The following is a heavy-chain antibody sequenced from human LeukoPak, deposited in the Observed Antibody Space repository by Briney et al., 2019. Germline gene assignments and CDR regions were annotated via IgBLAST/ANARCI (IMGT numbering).Heavy chain of an antibody. V-gene: IGHV4-4*02. J-gene: IGHJ4*02. D-gene: IGHD3-10*01. CDR2: IYHSGST. Sequence: SETLSLTCAVSGGSISSSNWWSWVRQPPGKGLEWIGEIYHSGSTNYNPSLKSRVTISVDKSKNQFSLMLSSVTAADTAVYYCARGQYYGSGRFDYWGQGTLVTVSS. CDR1: GGSISSSNW. CDR3: ARGQYYGSGRFDY.